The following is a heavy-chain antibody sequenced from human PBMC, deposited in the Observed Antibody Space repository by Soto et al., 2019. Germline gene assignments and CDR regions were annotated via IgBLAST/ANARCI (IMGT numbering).Heavy chain of an antibody. CDR3: SRRAPEGFDP. J-gene: IGHJ5*02. CDR2: IDYRGST. CDR1: GDSTSTSTYY. V-gene: IGHV4-39*01. Sequence: SETLSLTCTVSGDSTSTSTYYWGWIRQPPGKGLEWIGSIDYRGSTYHNPSLKSRVTISVDTSKNQFSLKLSSVTASDTAFYYCSRRAPEGFDPWGQGTLVTVSS.